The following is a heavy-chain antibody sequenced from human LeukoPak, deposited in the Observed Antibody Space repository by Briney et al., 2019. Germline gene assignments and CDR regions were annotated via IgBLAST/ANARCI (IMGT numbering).Heavy chain of an antibody. D-gene: IGHD3-16*02. Sequence: VRQAPGQGLEWMGGIIPIFGKANYAQTFKGRVTITTDESTSTAYVELSSLRSEDTAVYYCAREASDMITFGGVIVPSYYFDYWGQGTLVTVSS. CDR2: IIPIFGKA. V-gene: IGHV1-69*05. CDR3: AREASDMITFGGVIVPSYYFDY. J-gene: IGHJ4*02.